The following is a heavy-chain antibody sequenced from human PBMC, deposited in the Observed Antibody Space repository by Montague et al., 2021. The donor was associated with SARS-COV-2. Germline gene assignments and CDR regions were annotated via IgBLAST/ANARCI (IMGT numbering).Heavy chain of an antibody. V-gene: IGHV4-59*08. CDR2: ISDSGST. CDR3: ARHYSAALPVVY. D-gene: IGHD2-21*02. CDR1: GGSISSFY. J-gene: IGHJ4*02. Sequence: SETLSLTCTVSGGSISSFYWSWFRQPPGKGLEWIGYISDSGSTNYNPSLTSRVTISVDTSKNQFSLKVNSVTAADTAVYYCARHYSAALPVVYWGQGTLVTVSS.